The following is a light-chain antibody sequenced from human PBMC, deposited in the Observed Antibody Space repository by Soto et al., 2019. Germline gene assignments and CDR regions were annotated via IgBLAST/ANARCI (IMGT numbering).Light chain of an antibody. CDR1: PSVSGW. CDR2: DAS. V-gene: IGKV1-5*01. CDR3: QKYNSAPQT. Sequence: LPMTRSPSTLSASVGAPVTVTCRTSPSVSGWLAWYQQKPGEAPKLLIYDASALPRGVPSRFSGSGSGTDFTLTISSLQPEDVATYYCQKYNSAPQTFGQGTKVDIK. J-gene: IGKJ1*01.